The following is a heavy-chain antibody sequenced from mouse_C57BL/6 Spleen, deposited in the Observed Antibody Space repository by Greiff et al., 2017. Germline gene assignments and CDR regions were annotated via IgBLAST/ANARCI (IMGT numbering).Heavy chain of an antibody. CDR2: ISGGGGNT. Sequence: EVKVVESGGGLVKPGGSLKLSCAASGFTFSSYTMSWVRQTPEKRLEWVATISGGGGNTYYPDSVKGRFTISRDNAKNTLYLQMSSLRSEDTALYYCASPYYYGSRNWYFDVWGTGTTVTVSS. D-gene: IGHD1-1*01. J-gene: IGHJ1*03. CDR3: ASPYYYGSRNWYFDV. V-gene: IGHV5-9*01. CDR1: GFTFSSYT.